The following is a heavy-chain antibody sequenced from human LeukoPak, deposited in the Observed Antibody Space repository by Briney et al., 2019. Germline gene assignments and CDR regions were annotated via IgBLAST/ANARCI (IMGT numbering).Heavy chain of an antibody. D-gene: IGHD5-18*01. CDR3: ARSGYSYGYGAYYFDY. Sequence: GGSLRLSCAASGFTFSSYAMSWVRQAPGKGLEWVSYISSSGSTIYYADSVKGRFTISRDNAKNSLYLQMNSLRAEDTAVYYCARSGYSYGYGAYYFDYWGQGTLVTVSS. J-gene: IGHJ4*02. CDR2: ISSSGSTI. CDR1: GFTFSSYA. V-gene: IGHV3-48*04.